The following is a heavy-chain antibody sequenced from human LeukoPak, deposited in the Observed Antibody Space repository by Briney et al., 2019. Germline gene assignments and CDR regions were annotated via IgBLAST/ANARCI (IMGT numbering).Heavy chain of an antibody. D-gene: IGHD6-13*01. J-gene: IGHJ4*02. CDR3: ARGPIAAAGIPRYFDY. V-gene: IGHV4-34*01. CDR2: INHSGST. Sequence: SETLSLTCTVSGGSISSYYWSWIRQPPGKGLEWIGEINHSGSTNYNPSLKSRVTISVDTSKNQFSLKMTSVTAADTAVYYCARGPIAAAGIPRYFDYWGQGTLVTVSS. CDR1: GGSISSYY.